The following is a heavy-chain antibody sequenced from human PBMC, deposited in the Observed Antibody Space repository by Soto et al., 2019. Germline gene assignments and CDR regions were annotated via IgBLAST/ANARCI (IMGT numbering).Heavy chain of an antibody. CDR2: IRYDGSNK. J-gene: IGHJ3*02. V-gene: IGHV3-30*02. CDR3: ARDDQLERRGYAFDI. D-gene: IGHD1-1*01. Sequence: PGGSLRLSCAASEIIFSGYGMHWVRQAPGKGLEWVAVIRYDGSNKYYADSVKGRFTISRDNSKNTLYLQMNSLRAEDTAVYYCARDDQLERRGYAFDIWGQGTMVTVSS. CDR1: EIIFSGYG.